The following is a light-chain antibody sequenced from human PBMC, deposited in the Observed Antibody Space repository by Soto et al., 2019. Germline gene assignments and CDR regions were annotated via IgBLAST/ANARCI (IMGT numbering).Light chain of an antibody. V-gene: IGKV3-15*01. J-gene: IGKJ5*01. CDR3: QQYTTWPPNT. CDR2: GAS. Sequence: EIGMTQSPATLSVSPGERATLSCRASQSVSINLAWYQQKPGQAPRLLIYGASTRATGVPARFSGRGSGTEFTLTISSLQSEDFAVYYCQQYTTWPPNTFGQGTRLEIK. CDR1: QSVSIN.